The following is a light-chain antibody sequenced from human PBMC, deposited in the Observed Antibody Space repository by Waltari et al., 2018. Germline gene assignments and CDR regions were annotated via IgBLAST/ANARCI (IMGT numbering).Light chain of an antibody. CDR1: SRDVGGYNH. CDR2: DVS. J-gene: IGLJ2*01. Sequence: QSALTQPASVSGSPGQSTTISCTGTSRDVGGYNHVPWYQQPPGKAPKLMIYDVSKRPSGVSNRFSGSKSGNTASLTISGLQAEDEADYYCSSYTSSSTVVFGGGTKLTVL. CDR3: SSYTSSSTVV. V-gene: IGLV2-14*01.